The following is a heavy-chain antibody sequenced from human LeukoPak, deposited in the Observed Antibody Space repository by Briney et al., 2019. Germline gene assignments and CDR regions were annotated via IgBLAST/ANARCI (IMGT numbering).Heavy chain of an antibody. J-gene: IGHJ4*02. D-gene: IGHD3-22*01. CDR1: GFTFSSYA. V-gene: IGHV3-23*01. Sequence: SGGSLRLSCAASGFTFSSYAMSWVRQAPGKGLEWVSAISGSGGSTYYADSVKGRFTISRDNSKNTLYLQMNSLRAEDTAVYYCARARYYDSSGSLDYWGQGTLVTVSS. CDR3: ARARYYDSSGSLDY. CDR2: ISGSGGST.